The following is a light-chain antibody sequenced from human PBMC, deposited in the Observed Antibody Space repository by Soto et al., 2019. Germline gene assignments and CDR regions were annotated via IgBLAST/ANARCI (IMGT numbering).Light chain of an antibody. CDR2: DVS. CDR3: TSYATGSAYV. J-gene: IGLJ1*01. CDR1: SSGVGGYNR. V-gene: IGLV2-18*02. Sequence: HSALTQPPSVSGSPGQSVTISCTGTSSGVGGYNRVSWYQQPPGKAPKLLIYDVSNRPSGGSTRFSGSKSGNTASLTISGLQAEDEADYYCTSYATGSAYVFGPGTKLTVL.